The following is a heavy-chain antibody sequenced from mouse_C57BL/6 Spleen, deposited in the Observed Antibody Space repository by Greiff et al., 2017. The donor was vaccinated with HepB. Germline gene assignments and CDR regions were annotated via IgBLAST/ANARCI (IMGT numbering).Heavy chain of an antibody. J-gene: IGHJ2*01. Sequence: EVKLVESGEGLVKPGGSLKLSCAASGFTFSSYAMSWVRQTPEKRLEWVAYISSGGDYIYYADTVKGRFTISRDNARNTLYLQMSSLKSEDTAMYYCTRDRAGHYFDYWGQGTTLTVSS. CDR2: ISSGGDYI. CDR1: GFTFSSYA. D-gene: IGHD3-1*01. V-gene: IGHV5-9-1*02. CDR3: TRDRAGHYFDY.